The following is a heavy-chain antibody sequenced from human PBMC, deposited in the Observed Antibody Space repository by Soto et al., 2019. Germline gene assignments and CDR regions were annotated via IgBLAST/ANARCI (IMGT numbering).Heavy chain of an antibody. V-gene: IGHV1-2*04. CDR1: GYTFTGYY. D-gene: IGHD3-9*01. Sequence: ASVKVSCKASGYTFTGYYMHWVRQAPGQGLEWMGWINPNSGGTNYAQKFQGWVTMTRDTSISTAYMELSRLRSDDTAVYYCAREKSLTYYDILTQKNYYYYGMDVWGQGTTVTV. CDR3: AREKSLTYYDILTQKNYYYYGMDV. J-gene: IGHJ6*02. CDR2: INPNSGGT.